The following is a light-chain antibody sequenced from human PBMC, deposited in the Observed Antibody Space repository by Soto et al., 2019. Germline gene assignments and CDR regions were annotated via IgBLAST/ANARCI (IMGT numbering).Light chain of an antibody. Sequence: EIVLTQSPATLSLSPGERATLSCRASQSVSSYLAWYQQKPGQAPRLLIYDASNRATGIPARFRGSGSGTDFTLTISSLEPEDFAVYYCQQRSNWPPRLTFGPGTKVDIK. CDR1: QSVSSY. CDR3: QQRSNWPPRLT. CDR2: DAS. V-gene: IGKV3-11*01. J-gene: IGKJ3*01.